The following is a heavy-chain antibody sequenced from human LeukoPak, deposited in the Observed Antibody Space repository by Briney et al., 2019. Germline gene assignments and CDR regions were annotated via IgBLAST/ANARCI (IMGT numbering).Heavy chain of an antibody. CDR2: ISSSSSTI. CDR3: ARGIYYDSSGWPLVDY. Sequence: GGSLRLSCAASGFTFSSYSMNWVRQAPGKGLEWVSYISSSSSTIYYADSVKGRFTISRDNAKNSLYLQMNSLRAEDTAVYYCARGIYYDSSGWPLVDYWGQGTLVTVSS. CDR1: GFTFSSYS. J-gene: IGHJ4*02. V-gene: IGHV3-48*01. D-gene: IGHD3-22*01.